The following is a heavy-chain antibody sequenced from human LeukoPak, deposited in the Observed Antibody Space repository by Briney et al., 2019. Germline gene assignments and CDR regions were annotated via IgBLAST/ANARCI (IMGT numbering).Heavy chain of an antibody. D-gene: IGHD2-2*02. J-gene: IGHJ6*02. CDR3: AKGRYCSSTSCYTRGYGMDV. Sequence: GGSLRLSCATSGFTFSSYAMSWVREAPGKGLEWVSAISGSGGSTYYADSVKGRFTISRDNSKNTLYLQMNSLRVEDTAVYYCAKGRYCSSTSCYTRGYGMDVWGQGTTVTVSS. CDR1: GFTFSSYA. V-gene: IGHV3-23*01. CDR2: ISGSGGST.